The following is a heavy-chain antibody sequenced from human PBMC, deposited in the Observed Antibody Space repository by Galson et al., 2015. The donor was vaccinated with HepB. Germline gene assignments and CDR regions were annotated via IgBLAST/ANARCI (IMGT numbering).Heavy chain of an antibody. J-gene: IGHJ4*02. V-gene: IGHV3-48*01. CDR1: GFTFSTYS. CDR3: ARVPTESWDFWSGYYYFDY. CDR2: ISSTSSPI. Sequence: SLRLSCAASGFTFSTYSMNWVRQAPGKGLEWVSYISSTSSPIYHADSVKGRFTISRDNAKNSLYLQMNSLRADDTAVYYCARVPTESWDFWSGYYYFDYWGQGTLVTVSS. D-gene: IGHD3-3*01.